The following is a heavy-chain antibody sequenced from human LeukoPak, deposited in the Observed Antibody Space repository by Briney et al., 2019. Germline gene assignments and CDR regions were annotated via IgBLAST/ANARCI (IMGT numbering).Heavy chain of an antibody. V-gene: IGHV6-1*01. CDR3: ARDPKPSAAFDI. CDR2: TYYRSKWYN. Sequence: SQTLSLTCAISGDSVSSDSAAWNWIRQSPSRGLERLGRTYYRSKWYNEYAVSVKSRITVNPDTSKNQFSLQLNSVIPEDTAVYYCARDPKPSAAFDIWGQGTVVTVSS. CDR1: GDSVSSDSAA. J-gene: IGHJ3*02.